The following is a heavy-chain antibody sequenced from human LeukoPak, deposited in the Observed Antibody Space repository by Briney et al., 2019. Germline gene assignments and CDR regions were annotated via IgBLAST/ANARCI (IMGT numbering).Heavy chain of an antibody. V-gene: IGHV5-51*01. CDR3: ARQRVGATDY. D-gene: IGHD2-15*01. CDR2: IYPGDSDT. Sequence: GESLQISCQASGYSFTSYWIGWVRQLPGKGLEWVGIIYPGDSDTRYSPSFQGQVTISADKSVRTAYLQWSSLKASDTAMYYCARQRVGATDYWGQGTLVTVSS. J-gene: IGHJ4*02. CDR1: GYSFTSYW.